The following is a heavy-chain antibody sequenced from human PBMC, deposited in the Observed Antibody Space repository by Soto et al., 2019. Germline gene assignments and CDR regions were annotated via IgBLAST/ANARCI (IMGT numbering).Heavy chain of an antibody. D-gene: IGHD6-6*01. CDR1: GGSFRGYY. J-gene: IGHJ4*02. CDR2: INHTGST. CDR3: ARGHGLAAQDY. V-gene: IGHV4-34*01. Sequence: QVQLQQWGAGLLKPSETLSLTCAVYGGSFRGYYWTWIRQPPGKGLEWIGEINHTGSTNYNPSLKSPDTISEDTSKTQLALELSSVTAADQAVYYCARGHGLAAQDYRGQGTLVTVSS.